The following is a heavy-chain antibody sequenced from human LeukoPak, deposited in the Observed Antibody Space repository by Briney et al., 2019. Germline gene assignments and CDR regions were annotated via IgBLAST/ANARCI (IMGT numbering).Heavy chain of an antibody. CDR2: STSDNSTI. CDR3: ARGSMALDY. V-gene: IGHV3-48*01. CDR1: GFTFISYS. J-gene: IGHJ4*02. Sequence: GGSLRLSCAASGFTFISYSMNWVRQAPGRRLEWLSYSTSDNSTIYYADSVKGRFTISRDNAKNSVFLQMNSLRAEDTAVYYCARGSMALDYWGQGTLVTVSS. D-gene: IGHD2/OR15-2a*01.